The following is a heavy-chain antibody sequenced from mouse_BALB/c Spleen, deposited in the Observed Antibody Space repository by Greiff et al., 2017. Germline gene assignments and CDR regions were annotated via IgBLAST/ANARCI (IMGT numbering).Heavy chain of an antibody. D-gene: IGHD1-1*01. CDR2: INPYYGST. V-gene: IGHV1-39*01. CDR1: GYSFTDYI. CDR3: AREDYGSHAMDY. Sequence: VQLQQTGPELVKPGASVKISCKASGYSFTDYIMLWVKQSHGKSLEWIGNINPYYGSTSYNLKFKGKATLTVDKSSSTAYMQLNSLTSEDSAVYYCAREDYGSHAMDYWGQGTSVTVSS. J-gene: IGHJ4*01.